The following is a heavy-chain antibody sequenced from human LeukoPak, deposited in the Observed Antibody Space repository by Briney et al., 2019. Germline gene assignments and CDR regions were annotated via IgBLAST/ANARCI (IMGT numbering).Heavy chain of an antibody. V-gene: IGHV3-21*01. CDR2: ISSSSSYI. J-gene: IGHJ6*03. CDR1: GCTFSRYS. D-gene: IGHD6-19*01. CDR3: ARRWDSSGWYDYYYMDV. Sequence: PGGSLRLSCAASGCTFSRYSMNWVRQAPGKGLEWVSSISSSSSYIYYADSVKGRFTISRDNAKNSLYLQMNSLRAEDTAVYYCARRWDSSGWYDYYYMDVWGKGTTVTVSS.